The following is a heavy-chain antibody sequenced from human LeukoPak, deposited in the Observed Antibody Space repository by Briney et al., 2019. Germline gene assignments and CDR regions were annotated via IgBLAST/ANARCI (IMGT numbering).Heavy chain of an antibody. Sequence: SETLSLTCTVSGGPNSGNYWSWIRQPPGKGLEWIGYIYYSGSTNYNPSLKSRVTMSVDTSKNQFSLKLSSVTAADTAVYYCARDSRVSSGWYGAVGCPDYWGQGTLVTVSS. D-gene: IGHD6-19*01. CDR3: ARDSRVSSGWYGAVGCPDY. V-gene: IGHV4-59*01. J-gene: IGHJ4*02. CDR2: IYYSGST. CDR1: GGPNSGNY.